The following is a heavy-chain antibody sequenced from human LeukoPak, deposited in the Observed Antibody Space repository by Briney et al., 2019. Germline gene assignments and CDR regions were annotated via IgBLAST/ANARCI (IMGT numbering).Heavy chain of an antibody. CDR2: IKSKTDGGTT. J-gene: IGHJ4*02. D-gene: IGHD3/OR15-3a*01. Sequence: GGSLRLSCAASGFTFSNAWMSWVRQAPGKGLEWVGRIKSKTDGGTTDYAAPVKGRFTISRDDSKNTLYLQMNSLKTEDTAVYYCTTDVGLDPSFDYWGQGTLVTVSS. CDR1: GFTFSNAW. CDR3: TTDVGLDPSFDY. V-gene: IGHV3-15*01.